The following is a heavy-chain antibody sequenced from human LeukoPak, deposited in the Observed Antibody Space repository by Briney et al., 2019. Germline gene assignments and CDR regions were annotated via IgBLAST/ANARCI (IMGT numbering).Heavy chain of an antibody. Sequence: ASVKVSCKASGYSFTGYYMHWVRQAPGQGLEWMVWINTNSGGTNYAQKFQGRVTMTRDTSISTAYMELSRLRPDDTAVYYCARDWGYFDSRGYCDYWGQGALVTVS. CDR3: ARDWGYFDSRGYCDY. CDR1: GYSFTGYY. CDR2: INTNSGGT. V-gene: IGHV1-2*02. D-gene: IGHD3-22*01. J-gene: IGHJ4*02.